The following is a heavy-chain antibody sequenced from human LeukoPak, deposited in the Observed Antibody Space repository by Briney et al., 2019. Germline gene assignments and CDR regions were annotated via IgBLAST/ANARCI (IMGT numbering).Heavy chain of an antibody. J-gene: IGHJ4*02. Sequence: GGSLRLSCAASGFTVSSNYMSWVRQAPGKGLEWVSVIYSGGSTYYADSVKGRFTISRDNSKNTLYLQMNSLKTEDTAVYYCTTAATSSGWGQGTLVTVSS. D-gene: IGHD6-19*01. CDR2: IYSGGST. V-gene: IGHV3-66*01. CDR3: TTAATSSG. CDR1: GFTVSSNY.